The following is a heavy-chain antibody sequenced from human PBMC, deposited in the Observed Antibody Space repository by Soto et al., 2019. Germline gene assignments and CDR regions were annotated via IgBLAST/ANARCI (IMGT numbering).Heavy chain of an antibody. CDR2: ISDSATTT. Sequence: GGSLRLSCAASGFTFSDYYMTWIRQPPGKGLEWVSYISDSATTTHYADSVKGRFTISRDNANKSLYLHMNSLGAEDTAVYYCARDTAFIASGLFHPWGQGTLVTVSS. CDR3: ARDTAFIASGLFHP. V-gene: IGHV3-11*01. D-gene: IGHD3-22*01. CDR1: GFTFSDYY. J-gene: IGHJ5*02.